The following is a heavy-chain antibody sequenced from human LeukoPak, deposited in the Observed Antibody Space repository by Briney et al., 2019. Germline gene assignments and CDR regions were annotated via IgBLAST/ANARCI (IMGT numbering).Heavy chain of an antibody. V-gene: IGHV3-74*01. D-gene: IGHD2-15*01. Sequence: GGSLRLSCAACGFTFSSYWMHWVRPAPGKGLVGVSSINSGRSSTSYAHSVKGRFTISRDNAKNTLYLQMNSLRAEDTAVYYCAGDRKHSSGGSCYSSPFWGQGTTVTVSS. CDR2: INSGRSST. CDR3: AGDRKHSSGGSCYSSPF. CDR1: GFTFSSYW. J-gene: IGHJ6*02.